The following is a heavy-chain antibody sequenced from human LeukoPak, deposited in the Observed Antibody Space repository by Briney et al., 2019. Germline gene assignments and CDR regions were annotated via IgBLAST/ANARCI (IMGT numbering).Heavy chain of an antibody. V-gene: IGHV4-34*01. D-gene: IGHD6-13*01. CDR1: GGSFSGYY. CDR3: ARLPGTNAY. Sequence: SETLSLTCAVYGGSFSGYYWSWIRQPPGKGLEWIGEINHSGSTNYNPSLKSRVTISADTSKKQFSLRLSAVTVADTAIYYCARLPGTNAYWGQGTLVTVSS. CDR2: INHSGST. J-gene: IGHJ4*02.